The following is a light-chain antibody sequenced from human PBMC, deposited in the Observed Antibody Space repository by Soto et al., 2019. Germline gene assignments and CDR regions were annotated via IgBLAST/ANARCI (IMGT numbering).Light chain of an antibody. CDR3: QQSYSTPRG. J-gene: IGKJ3*01. V-gene: IGKV1-39*01. Sequence: DIQMTQSPSSLSASVRDRVTLPCRASQSISSYLNWYQQKPGKAPKLLIYAASSLQSGVPSRFSGSGSGTDFTLTISSLQPEDFATYYCQQSYSTPRGFGPGTKVDI. CDR2: AAS. CDR1: QSISSY.